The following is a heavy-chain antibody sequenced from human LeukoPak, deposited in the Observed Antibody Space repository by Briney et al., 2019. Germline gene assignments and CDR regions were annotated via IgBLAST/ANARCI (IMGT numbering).Heavy chain of an antibody. Sequence: GGSLRLSCAASGFTFRSYAMSWVRQAPGKGLEWVSPISGSGGSTYYADSVRGRFTISRDNSKNTLYLHMNSLRAEDTALYYCARNYYEPTYDYYFDCWGQGTLVTVSS. V-gene: IGHV3-23*01. CDR3: ARNYYEPTYDYYFDC. CDR2: ISGSGGST. J-gene: IGHJ4*02. CDR1: GFTFRSYA. D-gene: IGHD1-26*01.